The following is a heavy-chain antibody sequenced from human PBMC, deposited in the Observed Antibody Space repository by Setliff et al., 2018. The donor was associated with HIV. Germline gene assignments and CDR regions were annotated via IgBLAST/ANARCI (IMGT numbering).Heavy chain of an antibody. CDR3: VRAFDQDFHN. J-gene: IGHJ1*01. CDR2: VHPFHDILGSNA. Sequence: ASVKVSCKTSGYTFSAYFLQWVRQAPGQGLEWLGVVHPFHDILGSNADYAQKFQGRISITWDSSGNTLFLELGPLRSDDSATYYCVRAFDQDFHNWGQGTVVTVSS. V-gene: IGHV1-46*01. D-gene: IGHD3-9*01. CDR1: GYTFSAYF.